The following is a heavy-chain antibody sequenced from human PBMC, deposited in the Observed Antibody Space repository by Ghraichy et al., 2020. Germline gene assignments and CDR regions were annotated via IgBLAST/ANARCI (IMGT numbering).Heavy chain of an antibody. V-gene: IGHV4-59*01. CDR3: ARVGYSDYDFTFDY. J-gene: IGHJ4*02. D-gene: IGHD5-12*01. CDR1: GGSISGYY. CDR2: IYYSGST. Sequence: SETLSLTCTVSGGSISGYYWSWIRQPPGKGLEWIGYIYYSGSTDYNPSLKSRVTISVDTSKNQFSLKMNSVTAADTAVYYCARVGYSDYDFTFDYWGQGTLVTVSS.